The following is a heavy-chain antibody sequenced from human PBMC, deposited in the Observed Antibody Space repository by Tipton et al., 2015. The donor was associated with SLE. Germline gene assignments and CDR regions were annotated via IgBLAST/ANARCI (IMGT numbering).Heavy chain of an antibody. CDR3: ARVPAFYYYYMDV. Sequence: TQSLTCTVSGGSISSYYWSWIRQPPGKGLEWIGYIYYSGSTNYNPSLKSRVTISVDTSKNQFSLKLSSVTAADTAVYYCARVPAFYYYYMDVWGKGTTVTVSS. CDR1: GGSISSYY. J-gene: IGHJ6*03. CDR2: IYYSGST. D-gene: IGHD2-2*01. V-gene: IGHV4-59*07.